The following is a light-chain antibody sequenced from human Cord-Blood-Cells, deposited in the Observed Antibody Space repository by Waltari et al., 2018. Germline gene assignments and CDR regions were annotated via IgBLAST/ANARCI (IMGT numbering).Light chain of an antibody. J-gene: IGLJ2*01. CDR2: KDR. V-gene: IGLV3-25*02. Sequence: SYELTQPPSVSVSPGQTARITCSGDALPKQYAYWYQQKPGQAPVLVIYKDRERPSGIPERFSGSSSGTTVTLTISVVQAEDEADYYWQSADSSGTYVVFGGGTKLTVL. CDR1: ALPKQY. CDR3: QSADSSGTYVV.